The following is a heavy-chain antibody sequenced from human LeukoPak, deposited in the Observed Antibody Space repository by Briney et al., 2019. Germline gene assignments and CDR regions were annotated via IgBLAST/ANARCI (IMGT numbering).Heavy chain of an antibody. CDR2: ISGSGYNT. Sequence: GGSLRLSCAVSGLPFSSYAISWVRQAPGTGLQWVSAISGSGYNTYYADSVKGRFTISRDNSKSTLYLQMDSLRAEDTAVYYCARDAYCTSASCRRDFDSWGQGTLVTVSS. CDR1: GLPFSSYA. J-gene: IGHJ4*02. V-gene: IGHV3-23*01. D-gene: IGHD2-2*01. CDR3: ARDAYCTSASCRRDFDS.